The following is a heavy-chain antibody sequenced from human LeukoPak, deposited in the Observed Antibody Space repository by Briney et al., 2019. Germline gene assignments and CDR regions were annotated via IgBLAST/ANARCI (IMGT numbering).Heavy chain of an antibody. D-gene: IGHD1-7*01. CDR2: ISYDGSDK. J-gene: IGHJ4*02. CDR1: GFTFRGYD. Sequence: GRSLRLSCAASGFTFRGYDIHSVRQAPGKGLEWVAAISYDGSDKYYADSVKGRFTLSRDNSKNMLSLQMSSLRPEDTAVYYCSTHLGGITGTFRNDYWGQGTLVTVSS. CDR3: STHLGGITGTFRNDY. V-gene: IGHV3-30*03.